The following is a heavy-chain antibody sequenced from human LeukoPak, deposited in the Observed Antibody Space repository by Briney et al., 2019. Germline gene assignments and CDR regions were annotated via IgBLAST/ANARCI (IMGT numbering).Heavy chain of an antibody. V-gene: IGHV1-2*02. Sequence: GASVKVSCKASGYTFTGYYMHWVRQAPGQGLESMGYIYPNSGATKYAQKFQGRVTMTRDTSISTAYMELSGLRSDDTAVYYCGTLLSNGPFDYWGQGSLVTVSS. J-gene: IGHJ4*02. CDR3: GTLLSNGPFDY. CDR2: IYPNSGAT. CDR1: GYTFTGYY.